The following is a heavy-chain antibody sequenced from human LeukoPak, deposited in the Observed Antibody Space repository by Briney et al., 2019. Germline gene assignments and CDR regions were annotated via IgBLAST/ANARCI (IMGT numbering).Heavy chain of an antibody. CDR3: ASSSYSCSSS. CDR1: GFTFTNYW. J-gene: IGHJ5*02. V-gene: IGHV3-7*01. CDR2: INEDGSEK. D-gene: IGHD6-6*01. Sequence: GGSLRLSCAASGFTFTNYWMIWVRPAPGKGLEWVANINEDGSEKYYVRSVEGRFTISRDNAKNSVFLQMNSLRADDTAMYYCASSSYSCSSSWGQGTLVTVSS.